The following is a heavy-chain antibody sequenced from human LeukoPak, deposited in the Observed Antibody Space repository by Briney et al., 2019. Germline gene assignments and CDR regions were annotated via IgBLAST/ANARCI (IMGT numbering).Heavy chain of an antibody. CDR1: GFTFSSYS. CDR3: ARDEYYYDSSGYYSFDYYYYMDV. Sequence: GGSLRLSCAASGFTFSSYSMNWVRQAPGKGLEWVSYISSSSSTIYYADSVKGRFTISRDNAKNSLYLQMNRLRAEDTAVYYCARDEYYYDSSGYYSFDYYYYMDVWGKGTTVTVSS. J-gene: IGHJ6*03. V-gene: IGHV3-48*01. D-gene: IGHD3-22*01. CDR2: ISSSSSTI.